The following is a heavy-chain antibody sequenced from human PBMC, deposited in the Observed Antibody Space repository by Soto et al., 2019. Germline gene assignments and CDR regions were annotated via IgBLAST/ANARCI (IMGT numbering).Heavy chain of an antibody. D-gene: IGHD2-15*01. V-gene: IGHV4-4*02. CDR3: AMVVPAALNFDY. CDR2: IYHSGST. Sequence: SETLSLTCAVSGGSITSSNWWSWVRQPPGKGLEWIGEIYHSGSTNYNPSLKSRVTMSVDKSKNQFSLRLSSVTAADSAVYYCAMVVPAALNFDYWGQGILVTVSS. CDR1: GGSITSSNW. J-gene: IGHJ4*02.